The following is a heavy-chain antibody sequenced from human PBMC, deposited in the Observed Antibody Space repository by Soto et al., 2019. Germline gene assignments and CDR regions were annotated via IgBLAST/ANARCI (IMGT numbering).Heavy chain of an antibody. CDR2: IYYSGST. CDR3: GAFSRITIFGVVAGGSPHSEDV. Sequence: SETLSLTCTVSGGSISSSSYYWGWIRQPPGKGLEWIGSIYYSGSTYYNPSLKSRVTISVDTSKNQFSLKLSSVTAADTAVYYCGAFSRITIFGVVAGGSPHSEDVWGKGTTVTVSS. D-gene: IGHD3-3*01. V-gene: IGHV4-39*01. CDR1: GGSISSSSYY. J-gene: IGHJ6*04.